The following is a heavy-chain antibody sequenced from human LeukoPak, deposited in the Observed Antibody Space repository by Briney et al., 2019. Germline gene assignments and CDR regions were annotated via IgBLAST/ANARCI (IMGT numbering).Heavy chain of an antibody. D-gene: IGHD3-9*01. Sequence: GGSLRLSCAASGFTFSSYAMSWVRQAPGKGLEWVSAISGSGGSTYYADSVKGRFTISRDNSKNTLYLQMNSLRAEGTAVYYCAKGDDILTGCLDYWGQGTLVTVSS. V-gene: IGHV3-23*01. CDR1: GFTFSSYA. CDR2: ISGSGGST. CDR3: AKGDDILTGCLDY. J-gene: IGHJ4*02.